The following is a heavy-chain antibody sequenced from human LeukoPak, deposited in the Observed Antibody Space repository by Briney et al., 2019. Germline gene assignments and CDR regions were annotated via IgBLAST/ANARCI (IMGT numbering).Heavy chain of an antibody. Sequence: ASVKVSCKASGYSFTSYGISWVRQAPGQGLGWMGWISAYNGNTNYAQKLQGRVTMTTDTSTSTVYMELRSLRSDDTALYYCARAYYDSSGYSAFDIWGQGTMVTVSS. V-gene: IGHV1-18*01. J-gene: IGHJ3*02. CDR2: ISAYNGNT. CDR3: ARAYYDSSGYSAFDI. D-gene: IGHD3-22*01. CDR1: GYSFTSYG.